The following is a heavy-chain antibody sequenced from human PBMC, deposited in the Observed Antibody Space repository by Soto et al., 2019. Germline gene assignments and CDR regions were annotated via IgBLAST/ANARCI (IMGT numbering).Heavy chain of an antibody. CDR3: ARSYVQNRPIDY. CDR2: INPSGGST. CDR1: GYTFTSYY. J-gene: IGHJ4*02. Sequence: ASVKVSFKASGYTFTSYYMHWVRQAPGQGLEWMGIINPSGGSTSYAQMFQDRVTMMRDTSTSTIYMELSSLRSEDTAVYYCARSYVQNRPIDYWGQGTLVTVSS. V-gene: IGHV1-46*01. D-gene: IGHD3-10*02.